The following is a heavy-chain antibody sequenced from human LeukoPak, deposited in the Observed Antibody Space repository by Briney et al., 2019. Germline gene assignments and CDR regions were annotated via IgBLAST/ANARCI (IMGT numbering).Heavy chain of an antibody. D-gene: IGHD3-16*02. CDR1: GGTFSSYA. CDR2: IIPIFGTA. J-gene: IGHJ5*02. Sequence: SVKVSCKASGGTFSSYAISWVRQAPGQGLEWMGGIIPIFGTANYAQKFQGRVTITTDESTSTAYMELSGLRSEDTAVYYCARGNLESPLYEDSNWFDPWGQGTLVTVSS. V-gene: IGHV1-69*05. CDR3: ARGNLESPLYEDSNWFDP.